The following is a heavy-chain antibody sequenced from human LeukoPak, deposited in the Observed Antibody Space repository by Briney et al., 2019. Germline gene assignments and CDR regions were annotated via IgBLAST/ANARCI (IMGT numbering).Heavy chain of an antibody. Sequence: ASVKVSCKASGYTFTGYYMHWVRQAPGQGLEWMGWINPNSGGTNYAQKFQGRVIMTRDTSISTAYMELSRLRSDDTAVYYCATLYGDYVRSDYWGQGILVTVSS. CDR1: GYTFTGYY. CDR3: ATLYGDYVRSDY. J-gene: IGHJ4*02. V-gene: IGHV1-2*02. CDR2: INPNSGGT. D-gene: IGHD4-17*01.